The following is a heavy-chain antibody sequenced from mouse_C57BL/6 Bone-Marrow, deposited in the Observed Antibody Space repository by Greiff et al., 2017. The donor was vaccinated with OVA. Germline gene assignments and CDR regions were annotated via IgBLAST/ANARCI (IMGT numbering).Heavy chain of an antibody. CDR2: IDPNSGGT. J-gene: IGHJ3*01. V-gene: IGHV1-72*01. CDR1: GYTFTSYW. CDR3: ARGLITTVVRGSWFAY. D-gene: IGHD1-1*01. Sequence: VQLQQPGAELVKPGASVKLSCKASGYTFTSYWMHWVKQRPGRGLEWIGRIDPNSGGTKYNEKFKSKATLTVDKPSSTAYMQLSSLTSEDSAVYYCARGLITTVVRGSWFAYWGQGTLVTVSA.